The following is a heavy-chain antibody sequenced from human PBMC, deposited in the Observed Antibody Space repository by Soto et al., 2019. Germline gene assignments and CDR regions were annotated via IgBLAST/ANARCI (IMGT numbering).Heavy chain of an antibody. CDR1: GGSLSGYY. D-gene: IGHD1-26*01. CDR3: ARHHVRGRTIAGAGEF. CDR2: INHSGNT. Sequence: SETLSLPCAVYGGSLSGYYWSWIRQPPGKALEWIGEINHSGNTNYNPSLKSRVTISVDTSKNQLFLNLSSVTAADTAMYYCARHHVRGRTIAGAGEFWGRGSLVTVSS. J-gene: IGHJ4*02. V-gene: IGHV4-34*01.